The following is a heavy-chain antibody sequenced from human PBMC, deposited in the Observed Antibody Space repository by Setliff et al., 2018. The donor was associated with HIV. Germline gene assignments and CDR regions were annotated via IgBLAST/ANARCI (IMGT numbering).Heavy chain of an antibody. D-gene: IGHD3-22*01. J-gene: IGHJ4*02. Sequence: SETLSLTCTVSGGPISSHYWGWIRQPPGQGLEWIGSISYSGDTFYNTSLKTRITISVETSKNHLSLKVSSLTAADTAVYYCARAPYYDYRGLAVYYFDYWGQG. CDR1: GGPISSHY. V-gene: IGHV4-39*07. CDR3: ARAPYYDYRGLAVYYFDY. CDR2: ISYSGDT.